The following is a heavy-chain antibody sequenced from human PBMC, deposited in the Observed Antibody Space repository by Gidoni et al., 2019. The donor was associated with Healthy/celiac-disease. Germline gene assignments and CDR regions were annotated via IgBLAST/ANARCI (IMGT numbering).Heavy chain of an antibody. Sequence: QVQLQESGPGLVKPSQTLSLTCTVSAGSISSGGYYWSWIRQHPGKGLEWIGYIYYSGSTYYNPSLKSRVTISVDTSKNQFSLKLSSVTAADTAVYYCARTRPYYYDSSGYIDYWGQGTLVTVSS. CDR1: AGSISSGGYY. CDR3: ARTRPYYYDSSGYIDY. CDR2: IYYSGST. V-gene: IGHV4-31*03. D-gene: IGHD3-22*01. J-gene: IGHJ4*02.